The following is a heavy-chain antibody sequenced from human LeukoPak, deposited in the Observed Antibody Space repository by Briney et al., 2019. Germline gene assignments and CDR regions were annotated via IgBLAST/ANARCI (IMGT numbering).Heavy chain of an antibody. CDR2: ISDSGKYT. CDR1: GFTFNNYA. J-gene: IGHJ6*02. Sequence: GGSLRLSCAASGFTFNNYAMSWVRQAPGKGLEWVSGISDSGKYTYYADSVKGRFTISRDNSKNALYLQMNSLRAEDTAVYYCAKEFYFATAVWGQGTTVTVS. D-gene: IGHD2-15*01. V-gene: IGHV3-23*01. CDR3: AKEFYFATAV.